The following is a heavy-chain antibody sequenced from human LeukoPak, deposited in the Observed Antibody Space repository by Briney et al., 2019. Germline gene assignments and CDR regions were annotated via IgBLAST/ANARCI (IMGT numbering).Heavy chain of an antibody. CDR2: IYPGGPET. J-gene: IGHJ5*02. CDR1: GYSFTSYW. CDR3: ARGGDNWFDP. V-gene: IGHV5-51*01. Sequence: GESLKISCKGSGYSFTSYWIGWVRQMPGKGLEWMGIIYPGGPETRYTPSFQGQVTMSADKSISTAYLQWNSLKASDTAMYYCARGGDNWFDPWGQGTLVTVSS.